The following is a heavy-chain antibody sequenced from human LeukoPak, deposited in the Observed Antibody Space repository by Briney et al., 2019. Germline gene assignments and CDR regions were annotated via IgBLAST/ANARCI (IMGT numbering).Heavy chain of an antibody. CDR1: GFTFSSYE. Sequence: PGGSLRLSCAASGFTFSSYEMNWVRQAPGKGLEWVSYISSSGSTIYYADSVKGRFTISRDNAKNSLYLQMNSLRAEDTAVYYCARDQIAVAVHNWFDPWGQGTLVTVSS. D-gene: IGHD6-19*01. J-gene: IGHJ5*02. V-gene: IGHV3-48*03. CDR2: ISSSGSTI. CDR3: ARDQIAVAVHNWFDP.